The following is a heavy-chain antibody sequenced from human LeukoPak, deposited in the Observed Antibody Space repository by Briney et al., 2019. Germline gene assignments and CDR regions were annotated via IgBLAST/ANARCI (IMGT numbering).Heavy chain of an antibody. J-gene: IGHJ4*02. CDR3: ARGNSGWRYDSIDY. Sequence: ASVKVSCKASGGTFSSYAISWVRQAPGQGLEWMGRIIPILGIANYAQKFQGRVTITADKSTSTAYIELSSLRSEDTAVYYCARGNSGWRYDSIDYWGQGTLVTVSS. CDR2: IIPILGIA. V-gene: IGHV1-69*04. CDR1: GGTFSSYA. D-gene: IGHD6-19*01.